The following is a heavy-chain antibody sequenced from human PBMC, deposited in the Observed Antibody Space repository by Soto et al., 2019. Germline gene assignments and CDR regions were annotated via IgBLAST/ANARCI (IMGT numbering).Heavy chain of an antibody. Sequence: EVQLVESGGGLVQPGASLRLSCAASGFTFSSYWMHWARQAPGKGLVWVSSISTDASSTSYADPVKGRFTISRDNAKNTLYLQMNSVRAEDTAVYYCARLPNKSPQNWGQGTLVIVSP. CDR2: ISTDASST. J-gene: IGHJ1*01. CDR3: ARLPNKSPQN. V-gene: IGHV3-74*01. CDR1: GFTFSSYW.